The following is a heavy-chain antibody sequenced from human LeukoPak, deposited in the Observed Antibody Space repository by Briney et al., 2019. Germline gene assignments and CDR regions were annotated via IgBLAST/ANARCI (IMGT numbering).Heavy chain of an antibody. V-gene: IGHV3-23*01. CDR1: GFTFSSYA. CDR2: ISGSGGST. Sequence: GGSLRLSCAASGFTFSSYAMSWVRQAPGKGLEWVSAISGSGGSTYYADSVKGRFTISRDNSKNTLYLQMNSLRAEDTAVYYCAKGPPYYYDSSADNAFDIWGQGTMVXVSS. D-gene: IGHD3-22*01. J-gene: IGHJ3*02. CDR3: AKGPPYYYDSSADNAFDI.